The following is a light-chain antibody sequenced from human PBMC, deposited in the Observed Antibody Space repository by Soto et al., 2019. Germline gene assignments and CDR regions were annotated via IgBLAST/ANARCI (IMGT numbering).Light chain of an antibody. J-gene: IGLJ2*01. CDR2: DVN. V-gene: IGLV2-14*03. CDR1: SSDVGGYNY. Sequence: QSALAQPASVSGSPGQSITISCTGTSSDVGGYNYVSWYQQHPGKAPKLIIYDVNNRPSGVSNRFSGSKSGNTASLTISGLLAEDEADYYCGSYTSGITDVVFGGGTKLTVL. CDR3: GSYTSGITDVV.